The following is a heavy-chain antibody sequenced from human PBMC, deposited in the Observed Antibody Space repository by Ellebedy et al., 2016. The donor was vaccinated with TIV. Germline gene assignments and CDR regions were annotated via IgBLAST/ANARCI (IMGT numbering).Heavy chain of an antibody. CDR3: ARLRHYGGDSVWFFDL. CDR1: GDSMSNYY. CDR2: IYYSGST. J-gene: IGHJ2*01. V-gene: IGHV4-59*08. D-gene: IGHD4-23*01. Sequence: MPSETLSLTCTVSGDSMSNYYWSWIRQPPGKPLQWIGYIYYSGSTNYNPSLKSRVTISLATSKNQFSLRLTSVTAADAAVYYCARLRHYGGDSVWFFDLWGRGTLVTVSS.